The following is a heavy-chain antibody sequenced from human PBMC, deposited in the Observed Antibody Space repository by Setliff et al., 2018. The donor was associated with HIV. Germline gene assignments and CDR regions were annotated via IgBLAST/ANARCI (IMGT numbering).Heavy chain of an antibody. CDR2: IFYTGST. J-gene: IGHJ4*02. CDR3: AMGSSGYPFDY. V-gene: IGHV4-39*01. Sequence: AETLSLTCTVSGGSISSSDYYWGWIRQPPGKGLEWIGSIFYTGSTYYNPSLKSRVTISVDTSKNQFSLILTSVTAADAAVYFCAMGSSGYPFDYWGQGSLVTVSS. CDR1: GGSISSSDYY. D-gene: IGHD3-22*01.